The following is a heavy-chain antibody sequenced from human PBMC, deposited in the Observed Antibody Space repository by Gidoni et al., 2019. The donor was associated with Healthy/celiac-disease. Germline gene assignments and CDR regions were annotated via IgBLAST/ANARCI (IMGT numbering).Heavy chain of an antibody. CDR3: AKDLGCSSTSCLGAFDI. V-gene: IGHV3-23*04. J-gene: IGHJ3*02. D-gene: IGHD2-2*01. Sequence: EVQLVESGGGLVQPGGAVRPVCAASGVRIRSEAMSWVRQAPGTGLEWVSAISCSGGSTYYADSVKGRFTISRDNSKNTLYLQMNSLRAEDTAVYYCAKDLGCSSTSCLGAFDIWGQGTMVTVSS. CDR2: ISCSGGST. CDR1: GVRIRSEA.